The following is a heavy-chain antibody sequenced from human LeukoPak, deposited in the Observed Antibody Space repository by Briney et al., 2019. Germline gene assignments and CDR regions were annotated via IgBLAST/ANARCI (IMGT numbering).Heavy chain of an antibody. CDR1: GFTFSDYW. CDR2: IHPDGSRT. J-gene: IGHJ4*02. Sequence: GGSLRLSCAASGFTFSDYWMHWVRHTPGKGLVWVSRIHPDGSRTSYIDSVKGRFINSRDNAENTVYLQMNGLRAEDAGVYYCAREQRYDDFDYWGQGILVTVSS. V-gene: IGHV3-74*01. D-gene: IGHD5-12*01. CDR3: AREQRYDDFDY.